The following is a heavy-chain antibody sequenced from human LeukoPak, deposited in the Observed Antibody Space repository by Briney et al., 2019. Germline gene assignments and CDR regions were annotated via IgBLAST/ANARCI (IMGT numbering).Heavy chain of an antibody. D-gene: IGHD3-3*01. CDR3: ARGRSFDRAYDHFDY. V-gene: IGHV1-46*01. CDR2: INPSGGST. CDR1: GYTFTSYY. J-gene: IGHJ4*02. Sequence: GASVKVSCKASGYTFTSYYMHWVRQAPGQGLEWMGIINPSGGSTSYAQKFQGRVTMTRDTSTSTVYMELSSLRSEDTAVYYCARGRSFDRAYDHFDYWGQGTLVTVSS.